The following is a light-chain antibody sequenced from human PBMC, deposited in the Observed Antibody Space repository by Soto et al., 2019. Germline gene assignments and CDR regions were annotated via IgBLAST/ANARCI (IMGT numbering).Light chain of an antibody. J-gene: IGLJ1*01. CDR3: SSYRSSSTLYV. V-gene: IGLV2-14*01. CDR2: DVI. CDR1: SSDVGGYNY. Sequence: QSALTQPASVSGSPGQSITISCTGTSSDVGGYNYVSWYQESPGKAPKLLIYDVINRPSGISNRFSGSKSGNTASLTISGLQAEYEADYYCSSYRSSSTLYVFGTGTKLTVL.